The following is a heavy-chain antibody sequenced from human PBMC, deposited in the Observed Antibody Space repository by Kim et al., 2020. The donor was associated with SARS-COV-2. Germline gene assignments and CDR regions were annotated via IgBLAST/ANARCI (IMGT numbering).Heavy chain of an antibody. D-gene: IGHD3-16*01. CDR3: ARDGAPGY. CDR1: GFTLSTYR. V-gene: IGHV3-48*02. Sequence: GGSLRLSCVASGFTLSTYRMNWVRQAPGKGLEWVSYISSGSNTIYYADSVKGRFTISRDNAKNSLFLQMHNLRDEDTAVYYCARDGAPGYWGQGTLVTVSS. J-gene: IGHJ4*02. CDR2: ISSGSNTI.